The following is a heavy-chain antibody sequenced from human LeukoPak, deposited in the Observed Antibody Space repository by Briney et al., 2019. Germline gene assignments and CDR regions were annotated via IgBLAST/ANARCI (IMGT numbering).Heavy chain of an antibody. V-gene: IGHV3-74*01. Sequence: PGGSLRLSCAASGFTFSSYWMHWVRQAPGKGLVWLSRIDSDGSSTNYADAVKGRFTISRDNAKNTLYLQMNSLRAEDTAVYFCAKCGFGELLSYFDYWGQGTLVAVSS. CDR2: IDSDGSST. CDR1: GFTFSSYW. CDR3: AKCGFGELLSYFDY. D-gene: IGHD3-10*01. J-gene: IGHJ4*02.